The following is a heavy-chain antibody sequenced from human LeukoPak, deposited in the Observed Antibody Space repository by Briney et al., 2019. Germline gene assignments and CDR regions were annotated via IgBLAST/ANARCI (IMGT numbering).Heavy chain of an antibody. D-gene: IGHD4-11*01. V-gene: IGHV1-3*04. CDR2: INTGNGNT. CDR1: GYTLTSYA. CDR3: ARGGSRMTTFYIIDY. Sequence: ASVKVSCKASGYTLTSYAIRWVRQAPGQRPEWMGWINTGNGNTKYSQKFQGRATITRDTSANTACMELSSLRFEDTAVYYCARGGSRMTTFYIIDYWGQGTLVTVSS. J-gene: IGHJ4*02.